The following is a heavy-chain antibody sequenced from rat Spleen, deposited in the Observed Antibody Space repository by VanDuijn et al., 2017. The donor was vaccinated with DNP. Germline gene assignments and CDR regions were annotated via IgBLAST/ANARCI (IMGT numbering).Heavy chain of an antibody. D-gene: IGHD1-1*01. Sequence: EVQLVESGGGLVQPGRSLKLSCAASGFTFSAYYMAWVRQAPTKGLEWVATIIYDGSSTYYGDSVKGRFTISRDNAKSTLYLQMDSLRSEDTATYYCATFITTVVFDYWGQGVMVTVSS. V-gene: IGHV5S10*01. CDR3: ATFITTVVFDY. CDR2: IIYDGSST. J-gene: IGHJ2*01. CDR1: GFTFSAYY.